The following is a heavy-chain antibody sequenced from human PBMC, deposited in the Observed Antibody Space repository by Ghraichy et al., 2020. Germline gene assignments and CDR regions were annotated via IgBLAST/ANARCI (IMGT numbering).Heavy chain of an antibody. CDR2: IWYDGSNK. D-gene: IGHD1-26*01. CDR1: GFTFSSYG. CDR3: ARGVGATETNWFDP. J-gene: IGHJ5*02. V-gene: IGHV3-33*01. Sequence: GGSLRLSCAASGFTFSSYGMHWVRQAPGKGLEWVAVIWYDGSNKYYADSVKGRFTISRDNSKNTLYLQMNSLRAEDTAVYYCARGVGATETNWFDPWGQGSLINVS.